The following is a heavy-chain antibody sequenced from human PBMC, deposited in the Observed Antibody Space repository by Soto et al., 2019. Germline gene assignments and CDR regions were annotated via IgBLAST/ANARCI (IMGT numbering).Heavy chain of an antibody. D-gene: IGHD2-2*01. V-gene: IGHV1-69*01. J-gene: IGHJ6*02. CDR1: GGTFSSYA. Sequence: QVQLVQSGAEVKKPGSSVKVSCKASGGTFSSYAISWVRQAPGQGLEWMGGIIPISDTTNYAQKFQGRVTITADESTSTAYMELSSLRSEDTAVYYCPRSQGSSTSLEPYYYCYYGMDVWGQGTTVTVSS. CDR3: PRSQGSSTSLEPYYYCYYGMDV. CDR2: IIPISDTT.